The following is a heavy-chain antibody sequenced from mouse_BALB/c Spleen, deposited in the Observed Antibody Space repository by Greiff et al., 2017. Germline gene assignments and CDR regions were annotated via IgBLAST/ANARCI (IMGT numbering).Heavy chain of an antibody. CDR3: ARGGSSSWFAY. CDR1: GYTFTSYW. J-gene: IGHJ3*01. D-gene: IGHD1-1*01. V-gene: IGHV1S81*02. CDR2: INPSNGRT. Sequence: QVQLKHPGAELVKPGASVKLSCKASGYTFTSYWMHWVKQRPGQGLEWIGEINPSNGRTNYNEKFKSKATLTVDKSSSTAYMQLSSLTSEDSAVYYCARGGSSSWFAYWGQGTLVTVSA.